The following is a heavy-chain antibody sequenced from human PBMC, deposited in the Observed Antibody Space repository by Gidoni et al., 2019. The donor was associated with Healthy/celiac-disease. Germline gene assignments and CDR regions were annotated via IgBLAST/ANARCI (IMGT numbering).Heavy chain of an antibody. D-gene: IGHD1-26*01. J-gene: IGHJ4*02. CDR2: IYWDDDK. CDR1: GFSLSTSGVG. V-gene: IGHV2-5*02. CDR3: AHTSPGRRYFDY. Sequence: QITLKESGPTLVKPTQTLTLTCTFSGFSLSTSGVGVGWIRQPPGKALEWLALIYWDDDKRYSPSLKSRLTITKNTSKNQVVLTMTNMDPVDTATYYCAHTSPGRRYFDYWGQGTLVTVSS.